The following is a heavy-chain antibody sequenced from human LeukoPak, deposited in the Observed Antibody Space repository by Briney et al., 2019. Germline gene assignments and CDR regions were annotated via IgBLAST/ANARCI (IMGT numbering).Heavy chain of an antibody. Sequence: GGSLRLSCAGSGFAFSRYSMNWFRQAPGKGLQRVSSISSSSRHIFYADSVKGRFTISRDNAKNSLYLQMNSLRAGDTAVCYCARDAQWLVPEGYYYYMDVWGKGITVTVAS. CDR1: GFAFSRYS. V-gene: IGHV3-21*06. D-gene: IGHD6-19*01. CDR2: ISSSSRHI. CDR3: ARDAQWLVPEGYYYYMDV. J-gene: IGHJ6*03.